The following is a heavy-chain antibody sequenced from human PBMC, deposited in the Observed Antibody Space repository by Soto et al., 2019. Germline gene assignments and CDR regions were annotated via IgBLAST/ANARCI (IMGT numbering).Heavy chain of an antibody. CDR2: INHSGGST. D-gene: IGHD5-12*01. V-gene: IGHV1-46*01. J-gene: IGHJ6*02. CDR3: ARGDIVAIFGMDV. Sequence: VASVKVSCKESGYPFTSYYMHWVRQAPGQGLEWMEIINHSGGSTTYAQKFKGRVTMTRDTSTSTVYMELSNLRSEDTAVYYCARGDIVAIFGMDVWGQGTTVTVSS. CDR1: GYPFTSYY.